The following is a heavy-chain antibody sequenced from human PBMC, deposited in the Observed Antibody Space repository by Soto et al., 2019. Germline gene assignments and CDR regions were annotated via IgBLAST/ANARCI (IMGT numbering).Heavy chain of an antibody. Sequence: QLQLVQSGAEVKKPWSSVKVSCKASGGTFSNFAINWVRQAPGQGLEWMGGIIPVFGKAKYAQKFQGRVQFTADESTSTAYMEVNSLTSEDTAVYYCARGSPTTVTTWFDPWGQGTLVTVSS. V-gene: IGHV1-69*01. D-gene: IGHD4-17*01. CDR1: GGTFSNFA. J-gene: IGHJ5*02. CDR3: ARGSPTTVTTWFDP. CDR2: IIPVFGKA.